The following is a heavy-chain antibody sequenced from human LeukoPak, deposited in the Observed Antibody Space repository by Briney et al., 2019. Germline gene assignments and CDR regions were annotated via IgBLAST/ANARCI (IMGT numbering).Heavy chain of an antibody. J-gene: IGHJ4*02. CDR2: INHSGST. V-gene: IGHV4-34*01. D-gene: IGHD3-22*01. Sequence: RSETLSLTCAVYGGSFSGYYWSWIRQPPGKGLEWIGEINHSGSTNYNPSLKSRVTISVDTSKNQFSLKLSSVTAAETAVYYCARDVRDSSGYYLRAFGYWGQGTLVTVPS. CDR3: ARDVRDSSGYYLRAFGY. CDR1: GGSFSGYY.